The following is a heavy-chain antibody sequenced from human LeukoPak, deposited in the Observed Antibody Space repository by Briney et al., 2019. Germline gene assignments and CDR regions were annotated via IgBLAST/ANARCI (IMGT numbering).Heavy chain of an antibody. V-gene: IGHV3-33*01. CDR3: ASETNCSGGSCYQT. D-gene: IGHD2-15*01. Sequence: GRSPRLSCAASGFTFSCYGMHWVRQAPGKGLEWVAVIWYDGSNKYYADSVKGRFTISRDNSKNTLYLQMNSLRAEDTAVYYCASETNCSGGSCYQTWGQGTLVTVSS. CDR2: IWYDGSNK. J-gene: IGHJ5*02. CDR1: GFTFSCYG.